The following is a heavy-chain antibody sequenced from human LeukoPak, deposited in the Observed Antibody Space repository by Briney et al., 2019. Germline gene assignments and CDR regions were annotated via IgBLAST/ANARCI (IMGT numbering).Heavy chain of an antibody. CDR1: GFTFSSYW. Sequence: QPGGSLRLSCAASGFTFSSYWMSWVRQAPGKGLEWVANIKQDGSEKYYVDSVKGRFTISRDNAKNSLYLQMNSLRAEDTAVYYCAKALYSSGWYYYYGMDVWGQGTTVTVSS. J-gene: IGHJ6*02. CDR2: IKQDGSEK. D-gene: IGHD6-19*01. V-gene: IGHV3-7*03. CDR3: AKALYSSGWYYYYGMDV.